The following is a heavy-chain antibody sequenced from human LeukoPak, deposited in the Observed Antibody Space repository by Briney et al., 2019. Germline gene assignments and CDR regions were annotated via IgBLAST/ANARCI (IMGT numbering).Heavy chain of an antibody. D-gene: IGHD1-26*01. V-gene: IGHV4-61*02. Sequence: SETLSLTCTVSGVSISSGSYYWSWIRQPAGKGLEWIGRIYTSGSTNYNPSLKSRGTISVDTSKNQFSLKLSSVTAADTAVYYCARDPLLDGEWEPIDAFDIWAKGQWSPSLQ. CDR3: ARDPLLDGEWEPIDAFDI. CDR2: IYTSGST. CDR1: GVSISSGSYY. J-gene: IGHJ3*02.